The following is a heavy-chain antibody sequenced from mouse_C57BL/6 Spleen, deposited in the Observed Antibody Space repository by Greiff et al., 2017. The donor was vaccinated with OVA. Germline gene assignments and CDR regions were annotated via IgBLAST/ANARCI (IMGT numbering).Heavy chain of an antibody. CDR1: GYTFTSYW. CDR2: INPSNGGT. CDR3: ARCYDGYYAWFAY. J-gene: IGHJ3*01. Sequence: QVHVKQSGTELVKPGASVKLSCKASGYTFTSYWMHWVKQRPGQGLEWIGNINPSNGGTNYNEKFKSKATLTVDKSSSTAYMQLSSLTSEDSAVYDCARCYDGYYAWFAYWGQGTLVTVSA. D-gene: IGHD2-3*01. V-gene: IGHV1-53*01.